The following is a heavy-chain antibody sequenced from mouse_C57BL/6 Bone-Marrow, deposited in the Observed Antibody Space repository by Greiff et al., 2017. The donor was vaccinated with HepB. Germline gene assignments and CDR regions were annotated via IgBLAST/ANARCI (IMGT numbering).Heavy chain of an antibody. CDR2: IDPETGGT. V-gene: IGHV1-15*01. CDR3: TYKFITTVVADYYAMDY. Sequence: VQLQQSGAELVRPGASVTLSCKASGYTFTDYEMHWVKQTPVHGLEWIGAIDPETGGTAYNQKFKGKAILTADKSSSTAYMKLRSLTSEDSAVYYCTYKFITTVVADYYAMDYWGQGTSVTVSS. J-gene: IGHJ4*01. CDR1: GYTFTDYE. D-gene: IGHD1-1*01.